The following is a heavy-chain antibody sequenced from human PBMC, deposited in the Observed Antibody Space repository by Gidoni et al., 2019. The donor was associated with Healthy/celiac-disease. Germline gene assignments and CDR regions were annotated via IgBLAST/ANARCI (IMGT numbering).Heavy chain of an antibody. V-gene: IGHV4-61*02. CDR3: ALLRSRGFDH. CDR1: GDSLSSGNDY. CDR2: IYTSGTT. J-gene: IGHJ4*02. Sequence: QVQLPESGPGLVKPSQTLSLPCPVPGDSLSSGNDYWSWIRQPAGKGLEWIGRIYTSGTTDYNPSLKSQVTISIDTSKNQFSMKLSSVTAADTAMYFCALLRSRGFDHWGQGTLVTVSS. D-gene: IGHD1-26*01.